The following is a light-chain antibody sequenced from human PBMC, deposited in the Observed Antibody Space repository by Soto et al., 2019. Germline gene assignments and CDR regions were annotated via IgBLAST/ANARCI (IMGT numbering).Light chain of an antibody. J-gene: IGKJ2*01. Sequence: EIVLTQSPGTLSLSPGERATLSCRASQSVSSSYLAWYQQKPGQAPRLLIYGASSRATGIPDRLSGSRSGTAFPLTISRLEPEDFAVYYCQQYGSSPVTFGQGTKLEIK. V-gene: IGKV3-20*01. CDR3: QQYGSSPVT. CDR2: GAS. CDR1: QSVSSSY.